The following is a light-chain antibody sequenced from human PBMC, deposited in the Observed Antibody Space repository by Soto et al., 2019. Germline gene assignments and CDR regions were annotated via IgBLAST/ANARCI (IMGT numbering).Light chain of an antibody. Sequence: IRMTQSTSSLSASTGDRVTITCRASQGISSYLAWYQQKPGKAPKLLIYAASTLQSGVPSRFSGSGSGTDFTLTISCLQSEDFATYYCQQYYSYPRTFAQGTKVAIK. V-gene: IGKV1-8*01. CDR3: QQYYSYPRT. CDR2: AAS. CDR1: QGISSY. J-gene: IGKJ1*01.